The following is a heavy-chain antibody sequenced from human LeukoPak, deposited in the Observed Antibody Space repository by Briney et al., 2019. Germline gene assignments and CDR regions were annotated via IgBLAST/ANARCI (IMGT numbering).Heavy chain of an antibody. V-gene: IGHV4-61*02. J-gene: IGHJ4*02. CDR3: AREKIADSSKDY. CDR1: GGSISSGSYY. CDR2: IYTSGST. D-gene: IGHD3-22*01. Sequence: SETLSLTCTVSGGSISSGSYYWSWIRQPAGTGLEWIGRIYTSGSTNYNPSLKSRVTISVDTSKNQFSLKLSSVTAADTAVYYCAREKIADSSKDYWGQGTLATVSS.